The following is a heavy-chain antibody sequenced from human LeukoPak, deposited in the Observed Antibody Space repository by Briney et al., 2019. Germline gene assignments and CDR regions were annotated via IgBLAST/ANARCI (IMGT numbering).Heavy chain of an antibody. CDR1: GYTLTGYY. V-gene: IGHV1-2*02. CDR3: ARDRNDYSNYILDY. D-gene: IGHD4-11*01. J-gene: IGHJ4*02. Sequence: ASVKVSCKASGYTLTGYYMHWVRQAPGQGLEWMGWSNPNSGGTNYAQKFQSRVTMTRDTSISTAYMELSRLRSDDTAVYYCARDRNDYSNYILDYWGQGTLVTVSS. CDR2: SNPNSGGT.